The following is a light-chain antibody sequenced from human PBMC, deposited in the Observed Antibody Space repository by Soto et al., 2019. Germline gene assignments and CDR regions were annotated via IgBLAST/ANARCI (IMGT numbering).Light chain of an antibody. V-gene: IGKV3-20*01. CDR1: HSVGRNL. CDR3: QHYEASPLT. Sequence: NVLTQSPGTLSLSPGARATLSCRARHSVGRNLLAGYQQKPGQAPRLLIYDASSRATGIPDRFSGGGSVTDFTLTINGLAPEDFAVYYCQHYEASPLTVGQGIKVEI. CDR2: DAS. J-gene: IGKJ1*01.